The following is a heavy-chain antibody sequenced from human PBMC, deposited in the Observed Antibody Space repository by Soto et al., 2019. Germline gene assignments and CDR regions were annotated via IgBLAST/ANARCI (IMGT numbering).Heavy chain of an antibody. CDR3: AREDCSSTSCPYYYYYYGMDV. D-gene: IGHD2-2*01. CDR2: ISYDGSNK. CDR1: GFTFSSYG. J-gene: IGHJ6*02. V-gene: IGHV3-30*03. Sequence: PGGSLRLSCAASGFTFSSYGMHWVRQAPGKGLEWVAVISYDGSNKYYADSVKGRFTISRDNSKNTLYLQMNSLRAEDTAVYYCAREDCSSTSCPYYYYYYGMDVWGQGTTVTVSS.